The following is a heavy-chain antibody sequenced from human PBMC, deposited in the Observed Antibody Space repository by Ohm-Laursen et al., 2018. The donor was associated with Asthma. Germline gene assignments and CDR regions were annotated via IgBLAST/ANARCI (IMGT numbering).Heavy chain of an antibody. Sequence: GSLRLSCTASGFTFSTYAMNWVRQAPGKGLEWVSYISSSGTTIYYADSVKGRFTISRDNAKNSLFLQMNSLRAEDTAVYYCARDRPYTFYWGQGTLVTVSS. CDR2: ISSSGTTI. V-gene: IGHV3-48*03. J-gene: IGHJ4*02. CDR1: GFTFSTYA. D-gene: IGHD3-16*01. CDR3: ARDRPYTFY.